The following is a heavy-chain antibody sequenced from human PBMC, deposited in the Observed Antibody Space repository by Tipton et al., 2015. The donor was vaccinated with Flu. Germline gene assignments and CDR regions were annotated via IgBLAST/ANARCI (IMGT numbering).Heavy chain of an antibody. CDR2: INLGGSEK. V-gene: IGHV3-7*01. CDR1: GFTFNKYW. J-gene: IGHJ4*02. Sequence: GSLRLSCEASGFTFNKYWMSWVRQAPGKGLEWVANINLGGSEKYYVDSVKGRFTISRDNAKKSLYLQMNSLRAEDTAVYYCARESAAADYWGQGTLVTVSS. CDR3: ARESAAADY. D-gene: IGHD6-13*01.